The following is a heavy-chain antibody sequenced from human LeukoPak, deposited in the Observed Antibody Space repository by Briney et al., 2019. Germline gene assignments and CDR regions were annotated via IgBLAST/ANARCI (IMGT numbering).Heavy chain of an antibody. J-gene: IGHJ4*02. CDR3: ARDPRYSSSWYEDY. D-gene: IGHD6-13*01. CDR1: GFTFSSYA. Sequence: PGGSLRLSCAASGFTFSSYAMSWVRQAPGKGLEWVSAISGSGGSTYYADSVKGRFTISRDNAKNSLYLQMNSLRAEDTAVYYCARDPRYSSSWYEDYWGQGTLVTVSS. CDR2: ISGSGGST. V-gene: IGHV3-23*01.